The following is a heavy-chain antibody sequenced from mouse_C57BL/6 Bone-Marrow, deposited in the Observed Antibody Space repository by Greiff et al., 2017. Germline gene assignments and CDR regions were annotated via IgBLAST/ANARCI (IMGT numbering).Heavy chain of an antibody. D-gene: IGHD2-3*01. CDR3: ASWDYYDGDFDV. V-gene: IGHV1-64*01. CDR2: IKPNSGST. J-gene: IGHJ1*03. CDR1: GYTFTSYW. Sequence: QVQLQQSGAELVKPGASVKLSCKASGYTFTSYWMHWVKQRPGQGLEWIGMIKPNSGSTNYNEKFKSKATLTVDKSSSTAYVQLSSLTSEDSAVYYCASWDYYDGDFDVWGTGTTVTVSS.